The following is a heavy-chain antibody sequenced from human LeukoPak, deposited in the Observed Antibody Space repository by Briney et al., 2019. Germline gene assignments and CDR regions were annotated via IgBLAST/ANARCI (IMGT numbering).Heavy chain of an antibody. J-gene: IGHJ2*01. CDR1: GGSMSGYY. V-gene: IGHV4-59*01. CDR2: IYFSGST. Sequence: SETLSLTCTVSGGSMSGYYWTWIRQPPGTGLEWIGYIYFSGSTNYNPSLKSRVTISVDTSKNQFSLKLSSVTAADTAVYYCARDFYPRYGPDWYFDLWGRGTLVTVSS. CDR3: ARDFYPRYGPDWYFDL. D-gene: IGHD1-14*01.